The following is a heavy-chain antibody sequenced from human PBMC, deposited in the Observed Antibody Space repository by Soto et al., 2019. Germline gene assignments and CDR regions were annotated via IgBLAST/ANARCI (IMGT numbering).Heavy chain of an antibody. D-gene: IGHD2-2*01. CDR3: ARGQQPMGLDK. J-gene: IGHJ4*02. CDR1: GDSVTTSY. CDR2: IYPSGEI. V-gene: IGHV4-4*07. Sequence: QVQLQASGPGLLKPSETLTLTCTASGDSVTTSYWSWVRQAAGQGLQWLGRIYPSGEINYNPSLRSRPTISTDTYMNQYSLTLTSVTAADAVRYYCARGQQPMGLDKWGRGILVTVSS.